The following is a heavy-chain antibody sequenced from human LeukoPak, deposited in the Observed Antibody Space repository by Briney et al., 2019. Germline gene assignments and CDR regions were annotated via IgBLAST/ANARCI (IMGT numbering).Heavy chain of an antibody. CDR2: IIPILGTA. CDR1: GGTFSSYA. Sequence: SVKVSCKASGGTFSSYAISWVRQAPGQGLEWMGGIIPILGTANYAQKFQGRVTITADKSTSTAYMELSSLRSEDTAVYYCARAGDEGYCSGGSCYTYWDQGTLVTVSS. V-gene: IGHV1-69*10. J-gene: IGHJ4*02. D-gene: IGHD2-15*01. CDR3: ARAGDEGYCSGGSCYTY.